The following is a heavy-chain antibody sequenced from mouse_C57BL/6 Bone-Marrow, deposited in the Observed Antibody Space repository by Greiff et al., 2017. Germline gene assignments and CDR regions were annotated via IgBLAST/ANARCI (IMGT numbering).Heavy chain of an antibody. D-gene: IGHD1-1*01. J-gene: IGHJ1*03. Sequence: VHVKQSGAELVRPGASVKLSCTASGFNIKDDYMPWVKQRPEQGLEWIGWIYPENGDTEYASKFQGKAPIPADTSSTPAYLKRSSLTSEETAVYYCTTVVASSHWYFDVWGTGTTVTVSA. CDR1: GFNIKDDY. CDR2: IYPENGDT. CDR3: TTVVASSHWYFDV. V-gene: IGHV14-4*01.